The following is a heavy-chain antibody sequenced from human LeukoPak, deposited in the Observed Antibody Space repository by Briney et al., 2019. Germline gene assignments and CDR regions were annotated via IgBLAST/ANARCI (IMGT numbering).Heavy chain of an antibody. CDR1: GGTFSSYA. J-gene: IGHJ5*02. CDR2: INPNSGGT. Sequence: ASVKVSCKASGGTFSSYAISWVRQAPGQGLEWMGWINPNSGGTNYAQKFQGRVTMTRDTSISTAYMELSRLRSDDTAVYYCAREVTTIAEGWFDPWGQGTLVTVSS. D-gene: IGHD1-1*01. V-gene: IGHV1-2*02. CDR3: AREVTTIAEGWFDP.